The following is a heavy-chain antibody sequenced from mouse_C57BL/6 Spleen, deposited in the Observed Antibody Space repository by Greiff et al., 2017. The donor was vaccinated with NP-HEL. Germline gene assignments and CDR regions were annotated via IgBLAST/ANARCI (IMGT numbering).Heavy chain of an antibody. V-gene: IGHV14-1*01. D-gene: IGHD1-1*01. CDR1: GFNIKDYY. CDR2: IDPADGDT. J-gene: IGHJ3*01. Sequence: VQLQQSGAELVRPGASVKLSCTASGFNIKDYYMHWVKQRPEQGLEWIGRIDPADGDTEYAPKFKGKATMTADTSSNTAYLQLSSLTSEDTAVSYCTRDYGSSLRFAYWGQGTLVTVSA. CDR3: TRDYGSSLRFAY.